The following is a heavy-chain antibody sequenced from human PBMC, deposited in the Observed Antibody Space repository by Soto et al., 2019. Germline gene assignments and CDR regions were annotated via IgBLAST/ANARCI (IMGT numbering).Heavy chain of an antibody. CDR1: GGSMSSGGYY. CDR2: IYYSGST. Sequence: SETLSLTCTVSGGSMSSGGYYWSWIRQHPGKGLEWIGYIYYSGSTYYNPSLKSRVTISVDTSKNQFSLKLSSVTAADTAVYYCARTSTLNMVRGAPDYYYGMDVWGQGTTVTVSS. V-gene: IGHV4-31*03. D-gene: IGHD3-10*01. J-gene: IGHJ6*02. CDR3: ARTSTLNMVRGAPDYYYGMDV.